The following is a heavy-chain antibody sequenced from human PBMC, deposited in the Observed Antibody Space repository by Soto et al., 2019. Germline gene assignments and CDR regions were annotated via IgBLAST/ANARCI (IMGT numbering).Heavy chain of an antibody. CDR1: GGSISNGGYS. Sequence: QLQLQESGSRLVKPSQTLPLTCAVSGGSISNGGYSWSWLRQPPGKGLEWIGFVSHSGNTYYTPSLRSRVIISIDKSRNHFSLGLKSVTAADTAIYYCARTSYDILTGRLDAFDVWGQGTMVTVSS. D-gene: IGHD3-9*01. J-gene: IGHJ3*01. V-gene: IGHV4-30-2*01. CDR3: ARTSYDILTGRLDAFDV. CDR2: VSHSGNT.